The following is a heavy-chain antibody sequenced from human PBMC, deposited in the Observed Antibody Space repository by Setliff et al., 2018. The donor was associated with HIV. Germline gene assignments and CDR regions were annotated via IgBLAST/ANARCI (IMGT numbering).Heavy chain of an antibody. V-gene: IGHV4-61*08. D-gene: IGHD1-1*01. CDR1: GGFIGSGDGH. Sequence: PSETLSLTCTVSGGFIGSGDGHWTWIRQSPGEGLEWIGYIYYSGIISYSPSLKSRITISVDTSKNQFALKLKSVTAADTAVYYCARNGPFPTDAFDIWGQGTKVTVSS. J-gene: IGHJ3*02. CDR2: IYYSGII. CDR3: ARNGPFPTDAFDI.